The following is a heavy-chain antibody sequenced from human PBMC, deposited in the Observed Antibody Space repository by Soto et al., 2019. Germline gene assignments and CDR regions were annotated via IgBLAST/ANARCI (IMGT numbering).Heavy chain of an antibody. J-gene: IGHJ4*02. CDR3: ARDRWYYYGSGSYERGFDY. CDR1: GFAFDNYG. Sequence: GGSLRLSCAASGFAFDNYGMAWVRQAPGRGPEWVSSISTTGGGTYYTDSVKGRFTISRDNSKNTLFLQMNSLRAEDTAVYYCARDRWYYYGSGSYERGFDYWGQGTLVTVSS. D-gene: IGHD3-10*01. V-gene: IGHV3-23*01. CDR2: ISTTGGGT.